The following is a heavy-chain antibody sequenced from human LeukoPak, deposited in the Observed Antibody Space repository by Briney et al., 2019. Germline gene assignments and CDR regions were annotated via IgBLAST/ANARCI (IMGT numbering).Heavy chain of an antibody. V-gene: IGHV3-23*01. CDR3: AKWGDYDVLTGYYDSDY. Sequence: PGESLRLSCAASGCKFSNCARSWVRQVPGKGLKWVSAISGRDDSTYYADSVKGRFTISRDTSKNTLYLQMNSLRAEDTAVYYCAKWGDYDVLTGYYDSDYWGQGTLVTVSS. J-gene: IGHJ4*02. CDR2: ISGRDDST. D-gene: IGHD3-9*01. CDR1: GCKFSNCA.